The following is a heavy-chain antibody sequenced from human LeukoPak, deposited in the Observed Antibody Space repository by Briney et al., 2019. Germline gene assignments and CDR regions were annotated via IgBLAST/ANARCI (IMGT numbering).Heavy chain of an antibody. CDR2: IWYDGSNK. J-gene: IGHJ2*01. CDR1: GFSFGSYA. V-gene: IGHV3-33*08. Sequence: PGGSLRLSCAASGFSFGSYAMNWVRQAPGKGLEWVAVIWYDGSNKYYADSVKGRFTISRDNSKNTLYLQMNSLRAEDTAVYYCARDRCRGYSYGYHCSWYFDLWGRGTLVTVSS. D-gene: IGHD5-18*01. CDR3: ARDRCRGYSYGYHCSWYFDL.